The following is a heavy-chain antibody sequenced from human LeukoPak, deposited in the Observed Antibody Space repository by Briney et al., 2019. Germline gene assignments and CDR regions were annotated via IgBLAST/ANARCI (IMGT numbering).Heavy chain of an antibody. CDR2: IKQDGSEK. V-gene: IGHV3-7*05. CDR1: GFTFTSYW. D-gene: IGHD3-10*01. J-gene: IGHJ4*02. CDR3: ARDGGPTVGGYCDY. Sequence: PGGSLRPSCAASGFTFTSYWMSWVRQAPGKGLEWVANIKQDGSEKYYVASVKGRFTISRDNAKNSLYLQMNSLRAEDTAVYYCARDGGPTVGGYCDYWGQGTLVTVSS.